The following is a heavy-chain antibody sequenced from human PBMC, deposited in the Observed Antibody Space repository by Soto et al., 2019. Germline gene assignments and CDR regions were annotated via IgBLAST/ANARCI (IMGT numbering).Heavy chain of an antibody. CDR2: IYYSGST. J-gene: IGHJ5*02. D-gene: IGHD6-13*01. Sequence: QVQLQESGPGLVKPSETLSLTCTVSGGSISSYYWSWIRQPPGKGLEWIGYIYYSGSTNYNPSLKIRVTISVDTSKNQSSRKLSSVPAADTAVYYCARAKAPLYSSSWYWFAPWGQGTLFTVSS. V-gene: IGHV4-59*08. CDR1: GGSISSYY. CDR3: ARAKAPLYSSSWYWFAP.